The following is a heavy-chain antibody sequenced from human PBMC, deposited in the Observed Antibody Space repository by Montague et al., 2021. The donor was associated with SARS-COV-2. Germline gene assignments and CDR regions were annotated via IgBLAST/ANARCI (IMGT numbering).Heavy chain of an antibody. J-gene: IGHJ5*02. CDR3: ARHRNYGDHSLDNWFHP. CDR1: GDSTSCPNCY. Sequence: SETLSLTCTVSGDSTSCPNCYWGWIRQAPGKGLDWIGAIYNSGTTYYNPSLESRLTISIDTSKNQFSLKLTSVTAADTAVYYCARHRNYGDHSLDNWFHPWGQGTLVTASS. D-gene: IGHD4-17*01. CDR2: IYNSGTT. V-gene: IGHV4-39*01.